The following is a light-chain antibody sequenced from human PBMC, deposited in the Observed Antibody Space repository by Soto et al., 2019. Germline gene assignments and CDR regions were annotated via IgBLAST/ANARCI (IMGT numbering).Light chain of an antibody. V-gene: IGKV1-39*01. CDR2: GGS. J-gene: IGKJ2*01. Sequence: DLQMTQSPSSLSAAVGDRVTITCRASQSIARFLNWYQQKPGEVPKLLIFGGSYLRSGVPSRFSGSGSGTHFALTITSLQPEDFATYFCQQSHIAPYTFGQGTNL. CDR1: QSIARF. CDR3: QQSHIAPYT.